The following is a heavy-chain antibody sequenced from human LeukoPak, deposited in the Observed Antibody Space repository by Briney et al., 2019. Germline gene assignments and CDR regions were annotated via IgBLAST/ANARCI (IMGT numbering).Heavy chain of an antibody. Sequence: GASVKVSCKASGYTFTNYGISWVRQATGQGLEWMGWMNPNSGNTDYAQKFQGRVTMTRNTSISTAYMELSSLRSEDTAVYYCARVITMVRGTAVGYWGQGTLVTVSS. J-gene: IGHJ4*02. D-gene: IGHD3-10*01. CDR1: GYTFTNYG. V-gene: IGHV1-8*02. CDR3: ARVITMVRGTAVGY. CDR2: MNPNSGNT.